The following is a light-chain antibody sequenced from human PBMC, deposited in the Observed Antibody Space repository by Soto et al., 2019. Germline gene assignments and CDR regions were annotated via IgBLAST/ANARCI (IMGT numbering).Light chain of an antibody. V-gene: IGKV3-20*01. CDR3: QQYGSSGS. Sequence: ETLLTQSPGTLSLSPGERATLSCRATETLGRNYLAWYQQKPGQAPRLLIHRIYIRAAGIPDRFSGSASGTDFTLTISRLEPEDFAVYYCQQYGSSGSFGQGTKVDI. CDR2: RIY. CDR1: ETLGRNY. J-gene: IGKJ1*01.